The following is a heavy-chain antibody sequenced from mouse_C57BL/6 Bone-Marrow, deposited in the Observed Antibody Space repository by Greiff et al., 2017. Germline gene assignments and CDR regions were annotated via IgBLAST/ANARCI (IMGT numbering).Heavy chain of an antibody. J-gene: IGHJ4*01. CDR1: GYTFTDYY. V-gene: IGHV1-26*01. Sequence: EVQLQQSGPELVKPGASVKISCKASGYTFTDYYMHWVKQSPGKSLEWIGDINPYNGGTSYNQKFKGKATLTVDKSSSTAYMELRSLTSEDSAVYYCARGTVVKETYAMDYWGQGTSVTVSS. CDR3: ARGTVVKETYAMDY. CDR2: INPYNGGT. D-gene: IGHD1-1*01.